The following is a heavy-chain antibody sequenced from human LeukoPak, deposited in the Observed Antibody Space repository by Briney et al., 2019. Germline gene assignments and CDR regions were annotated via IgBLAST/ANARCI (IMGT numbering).Heavy chain of an antibody. V-gene: IGHV1-2*02. CDR2: INPNSGGT. CDR3: ARDPRFGLSAYAFDI. J-gene: IGHJ3*02. D-gene: IGHD3-10*01. CDR1: GYTFTGYD. Sequence: ASVKVSCKASGYTFTGYDMHWVRQAPGQGLEWMGRINPNSGGTNYAQKFQGRVTMTRDTSISTAYMELSRLRSDDTAVYYCARDPRFGLSAYAFDIWGQGTMVTVSS.